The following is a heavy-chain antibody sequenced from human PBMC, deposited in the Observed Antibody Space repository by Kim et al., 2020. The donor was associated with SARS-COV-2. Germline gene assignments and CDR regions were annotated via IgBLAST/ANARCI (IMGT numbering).Heavy chain of an antibody. V-gene: IGHV1-2*02. J-gene: IGHJ4*01. CDR3: ASALGRGSSKGWSKRFYY. Sequence: ASVKVSCKASGYTFSDYYIHWVRQAPGQGLEWMGWINPKTGDTGYAQKFQGLVSMTRDTSIGTAYLELSTLTSDDAAIYYCASALGRGSSKGWSKRFYYW. CDR2: INPKTGDT. CDR1: GYTFSDYY. D-gene: IGHD3-10*01.